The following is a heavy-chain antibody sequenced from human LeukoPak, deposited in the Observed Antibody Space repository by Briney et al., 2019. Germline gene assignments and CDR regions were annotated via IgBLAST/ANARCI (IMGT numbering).Heavy chain of an antibody. CDR2: TRNKANSYTT. D-gene: IGHD3-3*01. V-gene: IGHV3-72*01. CDR3: ARVYYDFWSGYSRTDY. J-gene: IGHJ4*02. Sequence: PGGSLRLSCAASGFTFSDHYMDWVRQAPGKGLEWVGRTRNKANSYTTEYAASVKGRFTISRDDSKNSLYLQMNSRKTEDTAVYYCARVYYDFWSGYSRTDYWGQGTLVTVSS. CDR1: GFTFSDHY.